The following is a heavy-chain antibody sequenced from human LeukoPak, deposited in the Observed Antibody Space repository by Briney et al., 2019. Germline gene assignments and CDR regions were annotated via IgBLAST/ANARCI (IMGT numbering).Heavy chain of an antibody. CDR3: ASFSLKGYDY. CDR2: ISSSSSYI. CDR1: GFTFSSYS. D-gene: IGHD6-13*01. J-gene: IGHJ4*02. V-gene: IGHV3-21*01. Sequence: GGSLRLSCAASGFTFSSYSMNWVRQAPGKGLEWVSSISSSSSYIYYADSVKGRFTISRDNAKNSLHLQMNSLRAEDTAVYYCASFSLKGYDYWGQGTLVTVSS.